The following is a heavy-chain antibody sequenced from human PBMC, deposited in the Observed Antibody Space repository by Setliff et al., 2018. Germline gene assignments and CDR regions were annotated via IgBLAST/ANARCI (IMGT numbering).Heavy chain of an antibody. D-gene: IGHD1-1*01. V-gene: IGHV4-4*08. CDR1: GGSISSYY. Sequence: SETLSLTCSVSGGSISSYYWSWIRQPPGQGLEWIGNIHTSGTNYNPSLTSRVTLSVDTSKNQFSLRLTSVTAADTAIYYCASRTTGPGGWFDYWGQGALVTVSS. J-gene: IGHJ5*01. CDR3: ASRTTGPGGWFDY. CDR2: IHTSGT.